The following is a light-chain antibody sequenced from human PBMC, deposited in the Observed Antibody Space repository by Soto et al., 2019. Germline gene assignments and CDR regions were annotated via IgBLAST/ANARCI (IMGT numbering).Light chain of an antibody. J-gene: IGKJ4*01. CDR2: WAS. Sequence: DIVMTQSPDSLAVSLGERATISCKSSQSLLFSSNNKTYLAWYQHRPGQSPKMLIFWASARESGVPERFSGSGSETDFTLTIRGLQPEDAAAYYCQQYYSDFFTFGRGTRLEIK. CDR3: QQYYSDFFT. CDR1: QSLLFSSNNKTY. V-gene: IGKV4-1*01.